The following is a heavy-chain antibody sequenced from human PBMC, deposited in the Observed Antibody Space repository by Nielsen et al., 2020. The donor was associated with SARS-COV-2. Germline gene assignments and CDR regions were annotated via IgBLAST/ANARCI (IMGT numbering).Heavy chain of an antibody. Sequence: GGSLRLSCAASGFTFNTYAMSWIRQAPGKGLEWISAISGGGTNSFHADSVKGRFTISRDNTKMYLQMNSLRVEDTAVYFCARGRGYSYGVYFDYWCQGTRVTVSP. V-gene: IGHV3-23*01. CDR1: GFTFNTYA. CDR3: ARGRGYSYGVYFDY. J-gene: IGHJ4*02. D-gene: IGHD5-12*01. CDR2: ISGGGTNS.